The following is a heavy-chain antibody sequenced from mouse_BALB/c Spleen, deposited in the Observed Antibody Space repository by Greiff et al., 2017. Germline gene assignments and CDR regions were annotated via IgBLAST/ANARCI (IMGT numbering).Heavy chain of an antibody. V-gene: IGHV5-12-2*01. CDR2: ISNGGGST. CDR1: GFTFSSYT. J-gene: IGHJ3*01. Sequence: EGKLVESGGGLVQPGGSLKLSCAASGFTFSSYTMSWVRQTPEKRLEWVAYISNGGGSTYYPDTVKGRFTISRDNAKNTLYLQMSSLKSEDTAMYYCARQITTAPWFAYWGQGTLVTVSA. CDR3: ARQITTAPWFAY. D-gene: IGHD1-2*01.